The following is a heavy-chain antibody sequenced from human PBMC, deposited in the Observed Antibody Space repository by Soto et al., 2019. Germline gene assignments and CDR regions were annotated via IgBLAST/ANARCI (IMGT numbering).Heavy chain of an antibody. J-gene: IGHJ3*02. CDR3: ATGGSGSYLDAFDI. Sequence: ASVKGSCKVSGYTLTELSIHWVRQAPATGLEWLGGFDPDDGETIYAQKFQGRVTMTEDTSTDTAYMKLSSLRSEDTAGYSCATGGSGSYLDAFDIWGQGTMVTVSS. V-gene: IGHV1-24*01. CDR2: FDPDDGET. CDR1: GYTLTELS. D-gene: IGHD1-26*01.